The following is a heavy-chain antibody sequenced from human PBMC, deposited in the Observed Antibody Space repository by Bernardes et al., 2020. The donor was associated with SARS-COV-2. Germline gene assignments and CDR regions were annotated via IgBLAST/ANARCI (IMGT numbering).Heavy chain of an antibody. CDR1: GFTFSSSV. Sequence: GGSLFLSCAASGFTFSSSVMNWVRQAPGQGLEWVSYISTGGSTKYYADSVKGRFTISRDNAKNSLYLQMNSLRAEDTAVYYCAREYTYGFDSWGQGTLVTVSS. J-gene: IGHJ4*02. V-gene: IGHV3-48*03. CDR3: AREYTYGFDS. D-gene: IGHD5-18*01. CDR2: ISTGGSTK.